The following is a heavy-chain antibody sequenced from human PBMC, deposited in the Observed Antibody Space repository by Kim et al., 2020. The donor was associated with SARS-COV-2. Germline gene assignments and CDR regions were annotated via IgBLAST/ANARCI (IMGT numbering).Heavy chain of an antibody. V-gene: IGHV3-23*01. Sequence: GGSLRLSCAASGFTFSSYAMRWVRQAPGKGLEWVSAISGSGGSTYYADSVKGRFTISRDNSKNTLYLQMNSLRAEDTAVYYCAKALHHAHARSPIQHWGQGTLVTVSS. CDR1: GFTFSSYA. CDR2: ISGSGGST. J-gene: IGHJ1*01. CDR3: AKALHHAHARSPIQH.